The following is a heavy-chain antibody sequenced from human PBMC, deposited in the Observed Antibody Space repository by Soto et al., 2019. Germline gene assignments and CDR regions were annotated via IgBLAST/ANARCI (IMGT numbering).Heavy chain of an antibody. D-gene: IGHD5-18*01. CDR2: IYYSGST. CDR3: ARDRYSYGTQYYFDY. Sequence: KTSETLSLTCTVPGGSISIYYWSWIRHPPGKGLEWIGYIYYSGSTNYNPSLKSRVTISVDTSKNQFSLKLSSVTAADTAVYYCARDRYSYGTQYYFDYWGQGTLVTVSS. V-gene: IGHV4-59*01. J-gene: IGHJ4*02. CDR1: GGSISIYY.